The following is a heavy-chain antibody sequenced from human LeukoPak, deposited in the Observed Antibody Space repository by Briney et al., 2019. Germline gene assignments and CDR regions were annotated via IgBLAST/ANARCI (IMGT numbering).Heavy chain of an antibody. Sequence: ASVKVSCKASGYTFTSYDINWVRQAPGQGLEWMGWINPNSGGTNYAQNFQGRVTMTRDTSISTAYMELSRLRYDDTAVYYCAREGPPGDTNPHFDYWGQGILVTVSS. CDR3: AREGPPGDTNPHFDY. D-gene: IGHD3-10*01. J-gene: IGHJ4*02. CDR1: GYTFTSYD. V-gene: IGHV1-2*02. CDR2: INPNSGGT.